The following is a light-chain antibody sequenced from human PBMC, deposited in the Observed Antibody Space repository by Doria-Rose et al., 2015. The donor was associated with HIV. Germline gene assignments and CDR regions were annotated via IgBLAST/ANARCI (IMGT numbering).Light chain of an antibody. V-gene: IGKV1-39*01. CDR3: QQNTGTPST. CDR2: AAS. J-gene: IGKJ2*02. Sequence: WYQQKPGKAPKLLIYAASNVESGVPSRFSGSGSGTDFTLTISSLQPEDFAAYYCQQNTGTPSTFGEGTKLEIK.